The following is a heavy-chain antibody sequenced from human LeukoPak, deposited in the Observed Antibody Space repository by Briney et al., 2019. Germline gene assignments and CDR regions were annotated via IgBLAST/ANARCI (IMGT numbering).Heavy chain of an antibody. D-gene: IGHD6-13*01. J-gene: IGHJ5*02. CDR2: INPSGGST. CDR1: GYTFTSYD. V-gene: IGHV1-46*01. Sequence: ASVKVSCKASGYTFTSYDINWVRQAPGQGLEWMGIINPSGGSTSYAQKFQGRVTMTRDMSTSTVYMELSSLRSEDAAVYYCAREGSSSWYGWFDPWGQGTLVTVSS. CDR3: AREGSSSWYGWFDP.